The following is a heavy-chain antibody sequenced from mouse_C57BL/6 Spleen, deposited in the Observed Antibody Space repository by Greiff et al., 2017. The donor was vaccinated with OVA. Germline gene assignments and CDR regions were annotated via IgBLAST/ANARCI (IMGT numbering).Heavy chain of an antibody. D-gene: IGHD2-2*01. Sequence: VQLQQPGAELVMPGASVKLSCKASGYTFTSYWMHWVKQRPGQGLEWIGDIDPSDSYTNYNQKFKGKSTLTVDKSSSTAYMQLSSLTSEDSAVYYCAREGLWLRRDWYIDVWGTGTTVTVSS. J-gene: IGHJ1*03. V-gene: IGHV1-69*01. CDR1: GYTFTSYW. CDR2: IDPSDSYT. CDR3: AREGLWLRRDWYIDV.